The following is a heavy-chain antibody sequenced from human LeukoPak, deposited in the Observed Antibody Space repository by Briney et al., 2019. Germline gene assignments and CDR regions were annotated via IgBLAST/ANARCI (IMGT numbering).Heavy chain of an antibody. V-gene: IGHV1-2*06. CDR2: VNPNSGGT. CDR3: ARGLMTTVTANWFDP. Sequence: ASVKVSCKASGYTFTGYYMHWVRQAPGQGLEWMGRVNPNSGGTNYAQKFQGRVTITADESTSTAYMELSSLRSEDTAVYYCARGLMTTVTANWFDPWGQGTLVTVSS. D-gene: IGHD4-17*01. CDR1: GYTFTGYY. J-gene: IGHJ5*02.